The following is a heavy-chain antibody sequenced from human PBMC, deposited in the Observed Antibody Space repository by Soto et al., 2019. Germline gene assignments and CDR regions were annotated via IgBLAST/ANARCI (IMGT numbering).Heavy chain of an antibody. D-gene: IGHD3-3*01. CDR3: ARGEGGNYDFWSGYYWIRIYGMDV. Sequence: ASVKVSCKASGYTFTSYGISWVRQAPGQGLEWMGWISAYNGNTNYAQKLQGRVTMTTDTSTSTAYMELRSLRSDDTAVYYCARGEGGNYDFWSGYYWIRIYGMDVWGQGTTVTVSS. J-gene: IGHJ6*02. CDR2: ISAYNGNT. V-gene: IGHV1-18*01. CDR1: GYTFTSYG.